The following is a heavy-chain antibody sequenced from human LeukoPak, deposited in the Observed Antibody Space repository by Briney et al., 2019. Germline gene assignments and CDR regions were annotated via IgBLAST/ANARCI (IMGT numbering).Heavy chain of an antibody. V-gene: IGHV1-18*01. Sequence: ASVKVSCKTSGYXFTSYGISWVRQAPGQGLEWMGWISAYNGNTNHAQKFQGRVTMTTDTSTSTAYMELRSLRSDDTAVYYCARDLPYGSSDRTPFDYWGQGTLVTVSS. CDR1: GYXFTSYG. CDR3: ARDLPYGSSDRTPFDY. J-gene: IGHJ4*02. CDR2: ISAYNGNT. D-gene: IGHD6-6*01.